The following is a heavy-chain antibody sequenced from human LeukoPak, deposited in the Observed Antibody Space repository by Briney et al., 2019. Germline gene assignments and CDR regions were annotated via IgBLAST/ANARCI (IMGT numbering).Heavy chain of an antibody. Sequence: PGGSLRLSYAASGFTFSSYEMNWVRQAPGKGLEWVSYISSGGSTIYYADSVKGRFTISRDNAKNSLYLQMNSLRAEDTAVYYCARESWHQRAFDIWGQGTMVTVSS. J-gene: IGHJ3*02. V-gene: IGHV3-48*03. CDR3: ARESWHQRAFDI. CDR2: ISSGGSTI. CDR1: GFTFSSYE. D-gene: IGHD5-24*01.